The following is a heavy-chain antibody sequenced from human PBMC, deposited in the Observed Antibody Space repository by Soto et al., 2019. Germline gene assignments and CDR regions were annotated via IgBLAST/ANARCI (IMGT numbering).Heavy chain of an antibody. V-gene: IGHV2-5*02. CDR2: IYWDDDK. J-gene: IGHJ4*02. Sequence: QITLKESGPTLVKPTQTLTLTCTFSGFSLSTTGVGVGWIRQPPGKALDWLALIYWDDDKRYSPSLKSRLTITTYTYKNLVVLTMTNTDHIDTATYYRVPATPVTTGGDYWGQGTLVTVSS. CDR1: GFSLSTTGVG. D-gene: IGHD2-15*01. CDR3: VPATPVTTGGDY.